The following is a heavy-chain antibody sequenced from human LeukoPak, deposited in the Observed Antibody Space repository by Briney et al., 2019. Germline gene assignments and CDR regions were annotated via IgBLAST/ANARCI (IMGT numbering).Heavy chain of an antibody. CDR2: ISYDGSNK. J-gene: IGHJ4*02. CDR1: GFTFSSYA. D-gene: IGHD4-17*01. Sequence: GGSLRLSCAASGFTFSSYAMHWVRQAPGKGLEWVAVISYDGSNKYYADSVKGRFTISRDNSKNTLYLQMNSLRAEDTAVYYCARDDYGDYVRLFDYWGQGTLVTVSS. V-gene: IGHV3-30*04. CDR3: ARDDYGDYVRLFDY.